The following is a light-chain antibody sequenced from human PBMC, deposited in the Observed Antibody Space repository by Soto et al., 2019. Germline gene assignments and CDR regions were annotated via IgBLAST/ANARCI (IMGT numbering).Light chain of an antibody. J-gene: IGKJ1*01. CDR2: GAS. CDR3: LQYHNLWA. V-gene: IGKV3-20*01. Sequence: EIVSTQSPCTLSLSPGERATLSCRASQSVSSSYLAWYQQKPGQAPSLLIYGASSRAIGIPDRFSGSGSGTEFTLTISSLQSEDFTVYSCLQYHNLWAFGQGTKVDI. CDR1: QSVSSSY.